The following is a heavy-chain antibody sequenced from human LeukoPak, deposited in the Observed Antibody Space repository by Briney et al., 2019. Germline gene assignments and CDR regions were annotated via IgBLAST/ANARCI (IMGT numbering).Heavy chain of an antibody. Sequence: ASVKVSCKASGYTFTSYYMHWLRQAPGQGLEWMGIIDPSGGSTSYAQKFQGRVTMTRDTSTSTVYMELSSLRSEDTAVYYCARDGPRTYYYDSSGSVDYWGQGTLVTVSS. D-gene: IGHD3-22*01. CDR3: ARDGPRTYYYDSSGSVDY. J-gene: IGHJ4*02. V-gene: IGHV1-46*01. CDR1: GYTFTSYY. CDR2: IDPSGGST.